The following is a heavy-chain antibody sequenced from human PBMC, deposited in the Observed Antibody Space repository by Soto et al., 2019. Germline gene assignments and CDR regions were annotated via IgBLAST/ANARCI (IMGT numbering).Heavy chain of an antibody. Sequence: QLHLVQSGAVVKKPGASVTVSCSASGYPVTAYYMHWVRQAPGRGLEWMGGINPATGAAKYTQTVQGRVTMTRDASRRAVTMELSGATCEDTAVFYFARGGGVGVAGSAAFDMWGQGTLVTVSS. CDR1: GYPVTAYY. CDR2: INPATGAA. V-gene: IGHV1-2*02. J-gene: IGHJ3*02. D-gene: IGHD3-3*01. CDR3: ARGGGVGVAGSAAFDM.